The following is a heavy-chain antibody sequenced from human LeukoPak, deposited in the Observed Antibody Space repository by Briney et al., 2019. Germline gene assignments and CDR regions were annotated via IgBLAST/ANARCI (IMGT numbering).Heavy chain of an antibody. CDR2: IYYGGST. J-gene: IGHJ5*02. CDR3: TRVVGCSATSCGQHSRFDP. V-gene: IGHV4-59*11. Sequence: PSETLSLTCNVSTGSISSHYWSWIRQPPGKGLEWLGYIYYGGSTSYNPSLKSRVTMSGDTSKNQVYLSLTSVTAADTAMYYCTRVVGCSATSCGQHSRFDPWGQGILVTVSS. CDR1: TGSISSHY. D-gene: IGHD2-15*01.